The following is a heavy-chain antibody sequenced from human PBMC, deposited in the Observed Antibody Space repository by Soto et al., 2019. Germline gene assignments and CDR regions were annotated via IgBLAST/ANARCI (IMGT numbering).Heavy chain of an antibody. V-gene: IGHV3-23*01. CDR3: AIPSGLTVTGPDY. CDR2: ISGSGGST. Sequence: WPSLRLSWGASGLTCSSYAMSWVRQAPGKGLEWVSAISGSGGSTYCADSVKGRFTISRDNSKNTLYLQMNSLRADDTAVYYCAIPSGLTVTGPDYWGQGTLVSVSS. D-gene: IGHD6-19*01. CDR1: GLTCSSYA. J-gene: IGHJ4*02.